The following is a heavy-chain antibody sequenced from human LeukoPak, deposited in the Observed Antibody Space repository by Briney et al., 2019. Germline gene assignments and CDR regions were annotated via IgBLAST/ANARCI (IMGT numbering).Heavy chain of an antibody. CDR2: ISSSSSYI. CDR1: GFTFSSYN. CDR3: ARDLIGYCSGGSCYSYYYMDV. D-gene: IGHD2-15*01. V-gene: IGHV3-21*01. J-gene: IGHJ6*03. Sequence: GGSLRLSCAASGFTFSSYNMNWVREAPGKGLEEVSSISSSSSYIYYADSVKGRFTISRDNAKNSLYLQMNSLRAEDTAVYYCARDLIGYCSGGSCYSYYYMDVWGKGTTVTISS.